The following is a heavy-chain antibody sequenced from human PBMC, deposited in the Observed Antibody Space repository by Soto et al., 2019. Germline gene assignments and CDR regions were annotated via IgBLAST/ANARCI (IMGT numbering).Heavy chain of an antibody. CDR3: ARDGWLDCSSTSCYGSNYYGMDV. J-gene: IGHJ6*02. CDR2: ISAYNGNT. Sequence: ASVKVSCKASGYTFTSYGISWVRQAPGQGLERMGWISAYNGNTNYAQKLQVRVTMTTDTSTSTAYMELRSLRSDDTAVYYCARDGWLDCSSTSCYGSNYYGMDVWGQGTTVTVSS. V-gene: IGHV1-18*01. D-gene: IGHD2-2*01. CDR1: GYTFTSYG.